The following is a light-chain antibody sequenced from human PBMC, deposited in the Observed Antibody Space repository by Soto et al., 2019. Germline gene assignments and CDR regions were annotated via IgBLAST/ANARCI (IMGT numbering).Light chain of an antibody. CDR3: LQDYVYPWT. CDR2: EAS. V-gene: IGKV1-6*01. Sequence: AIQVTQSPSSLSASVGDRVTISCRASQGIGNDLGWYQQKPGKAPKLLIYEASTLQTGVASMFSGSGSGTDFTLTISSLQPEDFATYYCLQDYVYPWTFGQGTKVEVK. J-gene: IGKJ1*01. CDR1: QGIGND.